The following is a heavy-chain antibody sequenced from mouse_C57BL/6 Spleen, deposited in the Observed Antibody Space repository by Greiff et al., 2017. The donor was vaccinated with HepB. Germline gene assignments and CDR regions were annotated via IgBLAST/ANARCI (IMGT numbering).Heavy chain of an antibody. CDR1: GYTFTDYY. CDR2: IYPGSGNT. CDR3: ARFHYDYEGGGAMDY. V-gene: IGHV1-84*01. D-gene: IGHD2-4*01. Sequence: LQESGPELVKPGASVKISCKASGYTFTDYYINWVKQRPGQGLEWIGWIYPGSGNTKYNEKFKGKATLTVDTSSSTAYMQLSSLTSEDSAVYFCARFHYDYEGGGAMDYWGQGTSVTVSS. J-gene: IGHJ4*01.